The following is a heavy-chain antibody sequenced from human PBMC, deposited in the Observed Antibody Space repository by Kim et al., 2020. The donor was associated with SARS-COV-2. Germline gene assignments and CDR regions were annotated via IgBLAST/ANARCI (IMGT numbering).Heavy chain of an antibody. Sequence: GGSLRLSCAASRFTFSSSAMTWVRQAPGKGLEWVSTIFGSGHGSYYADSVKGRFVVSRDNSKNTLYLQMNNLRADDAGVYYCARNLHLTSGTFLWYFDLWGRGTAVSVSS. CDR3: ARNLHLTSGTFLWYFDL. D-gene: IGHD3-10*01. V-gene: IGHV3-23*01. CDR2: IFGSGHGS. J-gene: IGHJ2*01. CDR1: RFTFSSSA.